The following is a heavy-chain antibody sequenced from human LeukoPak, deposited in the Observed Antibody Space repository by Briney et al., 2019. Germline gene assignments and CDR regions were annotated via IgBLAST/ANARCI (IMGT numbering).Heavy chain of an antibody. Sequence: SETLSLTCTVSGGSINSGGYYWSWIRQLPGKGPDWIGYIYSSGTTYYNPSLKSRVTMSVDTSKNQFSLKLISVTAADTAVYYCARDVTGGSYFDYWGQGTLVTVSS. D-gene: IGHD1-26*01. CDR2: IYSSGTT. V-gene: IGHV4-31*03. CDR3: ARDVTGGSYFDY. CDR1: GGSINSGGYY. J-gene: IGHJ4*02.